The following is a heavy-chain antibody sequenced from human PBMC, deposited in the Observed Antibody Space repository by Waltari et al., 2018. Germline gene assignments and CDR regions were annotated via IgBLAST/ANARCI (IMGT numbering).Heavy chain of an antibody. CDR1: GYTFTSYG. CDR2: ISAYNGNT. D-gene: IGHD2-2*01. Sequence: QVQLVQSGAEVKTPGASVKVSCKASGYTFTSYGISWVRPAPGQGLEWMGWISAYNGNTNYAQKLQGRVTMTTDTSTSTAYMELRSLRSDDTAVYYCARNSNCSSTSCRYFFDYWGQGTLVTVSS. V-gene: IGHV1-18*01. J-gene: IGHJ4*02. CDR3: ARNSNCSSTSCRYFFDY.